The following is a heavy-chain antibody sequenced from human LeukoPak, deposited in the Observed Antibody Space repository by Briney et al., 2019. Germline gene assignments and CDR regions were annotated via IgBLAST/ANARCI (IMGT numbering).Heavy chain of an antibody. CDR2: IYYSGST. CDR1: GGSISSYY. J-gene: IGHJ6*04. CDR3: ARQYYGSGSYYYGMDV. D-gene: IGHD3-10*01. Sequence: SETLSPTCTVSGGSISSYYWSWIRQPPGKGLEWIGYIYYSGSTNYHPSLKSRVTISVDTSKNQFSLKLSSVTAADTAVYYCARQYYGSGSYYYGMDVWGKGTTVTVSS. V-gene: IGHV4-59*01.